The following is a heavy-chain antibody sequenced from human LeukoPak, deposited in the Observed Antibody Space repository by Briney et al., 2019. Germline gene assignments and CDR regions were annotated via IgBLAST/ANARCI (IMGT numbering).Heavy chain of an antibody. Sequence: ASVKVSCKASGYTFTGYYMHWVRQAPGQGLEWMGWINPNSGGTNYAQKFQGRVTMTRDTSISTAYMELSRLRSDDTAVYYCARDSNPNYYDSSGTPSGYWGQGTLVTVSS. J-gene: IGHJ4*02. CDR3: ARDSNPNYYDSSGTPSGY. CDR1: GYTFTGYY. D-gene: IGHD3-22*01. CDR2: INPNSGGT. V-gene: IGHV1-2*02.